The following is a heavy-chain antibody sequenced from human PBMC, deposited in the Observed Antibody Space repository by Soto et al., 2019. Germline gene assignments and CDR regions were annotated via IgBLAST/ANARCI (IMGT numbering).Heavy chain of an antibody. J-gene: IGHJ6*03. V-gene: IGHV4-59*01. CDR3: ARGHHPLGTIFGVVIIPESYYYYYMDV. CDR1: GGSISSYY. Sequence: SETLSLTCTVSGGSISSYYWSWIRQPPGKGLEWIGYIYYSGSTNYNPSLKSRVTISVDTSKNQFSLKLGSVTAADTAVYYCARGHHPLGTIFGVVIIPESYYYYYMDVWGKGTTVTVSS. D-gene: IGHD3-3*01. CDR2: IYYSGST.